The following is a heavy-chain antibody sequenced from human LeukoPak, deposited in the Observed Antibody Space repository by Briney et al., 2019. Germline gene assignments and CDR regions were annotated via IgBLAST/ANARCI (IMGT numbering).Heavy chain of an antibody. D-gene: IGHD1-26*01. CDR2: INSDGSST. CDR3: ARYVGELLFGLGY. Sequence: PGGSLRLSCAASGFTFSSYWMHWVRQAPGKGLVWVSRINSDGSSTAYADPVKGRFTISRDNAKNTLYMQMNSLRAEDTGVYYCARYVGELLFGLGYWGQGTMVTVSS. J-gene: IGHJ4*02. V-gene: IGHV3-74*01. CDR1: GFTFSSYW.